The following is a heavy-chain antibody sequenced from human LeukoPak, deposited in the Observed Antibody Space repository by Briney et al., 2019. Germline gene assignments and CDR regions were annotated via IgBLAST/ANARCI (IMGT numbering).Heavy chain of an antibody. D-gene: IGHD1-26*01. J-gene: IGHJ4*02. CDR1: GYTFTSYD. CDR2: ISAYNGNT. CDR3: ARDSPSGSYYGY. V-gene: IGHV1-18*01. Sequence: ASVKVSCKASGYTFTSYDINWVRQATGQGLEWMGWISAYNGNTNYAQKLQGRVTMTTDTSTSTAYMELRSLRSDDTAVYYCARDSPSGSYYGYWGQGTLVTVSS.